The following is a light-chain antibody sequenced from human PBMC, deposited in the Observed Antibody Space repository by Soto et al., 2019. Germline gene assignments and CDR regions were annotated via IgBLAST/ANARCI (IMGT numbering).Light chain of an antibody. J-gene: IGLJ2*01. CDR2: EVS. CDR1: SSDVGGYNY. CDR3: SSYTSISTHVV. V-gene: IGLV2-14*01. Sequence: QSALTQPASVSGSPGQSITISCTGTSSDVGGYNYVSWYQQHPGKAPKLMIYEVSNRPSGVSNRCSGSKSGNTASLTISGLQADDEADYYCSSYTSISTHVVFGGGTKLTVL.